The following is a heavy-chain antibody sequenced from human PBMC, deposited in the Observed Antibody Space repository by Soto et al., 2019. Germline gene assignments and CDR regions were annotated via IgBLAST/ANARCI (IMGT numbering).Heavy chain of an antibody. J-gene: IGHJ4*02. CDR1: GFTFSSYG. V-gene: IGHV3-30*18. CDR3: AKSVYDWNDGFFDY. Sequence: QVQLVESGGGVVQPGRSLRLSCAASGFTFSSYGMHWVRQAPGKGLEWVAVISYDGINKYYADSVKGRFTISRDNSKKALYLQMSSLRAEDTAVYYCAKSVYDWNDGFFDYWGQGTLVSVSS. CDR2: ISYDGINK. D-gene: IGHD1-1*01.